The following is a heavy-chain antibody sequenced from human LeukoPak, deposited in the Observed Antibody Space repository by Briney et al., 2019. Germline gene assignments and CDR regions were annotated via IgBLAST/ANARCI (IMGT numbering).Heavy chain of an antibody. Sequence: GRSLRLSCAASGFTFSSYAMHWVRQAPGKGLEWVAVISYDGSNKYYADSVKGRFTISRDNSKNTLYLQMNSLRAEDTAVYYCAKVAVAGFDAFDIWGQGTMVTVSS. CDR3: AKVAVAGFDAFDI. CDR2: ISYDGSNK. D-gene: IGHD6-19*01. J-gene: IGHJ3*02. V-gene: IGHV3-30-3*01. CDR1: GFTFSSYA.